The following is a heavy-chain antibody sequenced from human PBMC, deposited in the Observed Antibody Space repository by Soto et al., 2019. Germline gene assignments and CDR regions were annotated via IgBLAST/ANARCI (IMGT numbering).Heavy chain of an antibody. CDR1: GGYSISYY. CDR2: IYYSGST. CDR3: ARSGLGGSYFDY. J-gene: IGHJ4*02. D-gene: IGHD1-26*01. Sequence: ALETLSLTRTVSGGYSISYYWSWIRQPPGKGLEWIGYIYYSGSTNYNPSLKSRVTISVDTSKNQFSLKLSSVTAADTAVYYCARSGLGGSYFDYWGQGTLVTSPQ. V-gene: IGHV4-59*08.